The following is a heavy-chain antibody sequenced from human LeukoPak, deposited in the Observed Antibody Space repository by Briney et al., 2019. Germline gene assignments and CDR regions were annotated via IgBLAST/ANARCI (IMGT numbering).Heavy chain of an antibody. CDR2: IDHSGST. Sequence: SETLSLTCAVYGGSFSGYYWSWIRQPPGKGLEWIGEIDHSGSTNYNPSLKSRVTTSVDTSKNQFSLKLNSVTAADTAVYYCARTNTVFYYFDYWGQGTLVTVSS. CDR3: ARTNTVFYYFDY. J-gene: IGHJ4*02. D-gene: IGHD1/OR15-1a*01. V-gene: IGHV4-34*01. CDR1: GGSFSGYY.